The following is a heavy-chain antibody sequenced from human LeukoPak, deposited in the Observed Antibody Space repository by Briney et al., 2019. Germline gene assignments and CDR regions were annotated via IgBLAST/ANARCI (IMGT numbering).Heavy chain of an antibody. V-gene: IGHV3-11*06. J-gene: IGHJ6*02. Sequence: GGSLRLSCAASGFTFSDYYMSWIRQAPGKGLEWVSYISSSSSYTNYADSVKGRFTISRDNAKNSLYLQMNSLRAEDTAVYYCAKVVTRQDHYGMDVWGQGTTVTVSS. CDR2: ISSSSSYT. CDR1: GFTFSDYY. D-gene: IGHD4-11*01. CDR3: AKVVTRQDHYGMDV.